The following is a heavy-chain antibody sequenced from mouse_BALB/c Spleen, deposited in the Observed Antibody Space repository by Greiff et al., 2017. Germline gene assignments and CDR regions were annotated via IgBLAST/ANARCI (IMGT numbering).Heavy chain of an antibody. CDR3: ARGGLAMDY. V-gene: IGHV5-6-5*01. D-gene: IGHD2-4*01. Sequence: EVNVVESGGGLVKPGGSLKLSCAASGFTFSSYAMSWVRQTPEKRLEWVASISSGGSTYYPDSVKGRFTISRDNARNILYLQMSSLRSEDTAMYYCARGGLAMDYWGQGTSVTVSS. CDR1: GFTFSSYA. J-gene: IGHJ4*01. CDR2: ISSGGST.